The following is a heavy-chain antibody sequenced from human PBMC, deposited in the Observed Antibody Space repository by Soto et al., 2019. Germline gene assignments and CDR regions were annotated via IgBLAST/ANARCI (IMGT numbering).Heavy chain of an antibody. CDR1: GFTFSTYG. V-gene: IGHV3-30*18. CDR2: ISYDGTNK. Sequence: PGGCLRLSCAASGFTFSTYGMHWVRQTPGKGLEWVAVISYDGTNKFYSDSVKGRFTISRDNFKNTLTLQMNSLRADDTAVYSCAKDLQSYGDYDYYCYGMDVWGLGTRVTVSS. D-gene: IGHD4-17*01. CDR3: AKDLQSYGDYDYYCYGMDV. J-gene: IGHJ6*02.